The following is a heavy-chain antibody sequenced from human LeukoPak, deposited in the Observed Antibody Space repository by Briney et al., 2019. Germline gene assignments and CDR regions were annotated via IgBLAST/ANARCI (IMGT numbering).Heavy chain of an antibody. Sequence: ASVKVSCKASGYTFSSYLMHWVRQAPGQGLEWMGVVFPGGSNTHYAQRFQGRVTMTGDTSTSTVFMELSSLRSEDTAVYYCAREFGESYYFDFWGQGTLVTVSS. V-gene: IGHV1-46*01. CDR1: GYTFSSYL. CDR3: AREFGESYYFDF. CDR2: VFPGGSNT. J-gene: IGHJ4*02. D-gene: IGHD3-10*01.